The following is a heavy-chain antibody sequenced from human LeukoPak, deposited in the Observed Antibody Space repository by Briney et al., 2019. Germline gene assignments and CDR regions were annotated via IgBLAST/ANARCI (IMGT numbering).Heavy chain of an antibody. CDR3: AARSVDIVTRGAFDI. V-gene: IGHV4-59*01. Sequence: PSETLSLTCTVSGGSISSYYWSWIRQPPGKGLEWIGYIYYSGSTNYNPSLKSRVTISVDTSKNQFSLKLSSVTAADTAVYYCAARSVDIVTRGAFDIWGQGTMVTVSS. CDR2: IYYSGST. CDR1: GGSISSYY. D-gene: IGHD5-12*01. J-gene: IGHJ3*02.